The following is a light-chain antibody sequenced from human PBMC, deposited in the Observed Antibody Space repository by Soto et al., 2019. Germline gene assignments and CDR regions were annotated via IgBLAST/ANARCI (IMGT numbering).Light chain of an antibody. CDR3: QQSDSSPCK. Sequence: IEMTKTPHPLSASLGDRVTITCRASRRISSFVDWYQQKSGQAPKLLINAASNLRSGVPSRFSGSGSGTDFTLTIDRLHPEDFATYYCQQSDSSPCKFGPGTKVDV. CDR1: RRISSF. V-gene: IGKV1-39*01. J-gene: IGKJ3*01. CDR2: AAS.